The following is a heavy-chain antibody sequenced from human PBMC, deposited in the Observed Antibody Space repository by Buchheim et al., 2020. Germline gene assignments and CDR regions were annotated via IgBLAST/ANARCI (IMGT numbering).Heavy chain of an antibody. CDR3: ARSPRSKWLNYDFWSGYHYYYYGMDV. V-gene: IGHV5-51*01. Sequence: EVQLVQSGAEVKKPGESLKISCKGSGYSFTSYWIGWVRQMPGKGLEWMGIIYPGDSDTRYSPSFQGQVTISADKSISTAYLQWSSLKASDTAMYYCARSPRSKWLNYDFWSGYHYYYYGMDVWGQGTT. J-gene: IGHJ6*02. D-gene: IGHD3-3*01. CDR1: GYSFTSYW. CDR2: IYPGDSDT.